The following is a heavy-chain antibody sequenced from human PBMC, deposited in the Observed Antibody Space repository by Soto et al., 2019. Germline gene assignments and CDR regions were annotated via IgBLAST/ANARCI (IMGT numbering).Heavy chain of an antibody. CDR3: AREVGSGYDLDHFDY. J-gene: IGHJ4*02. CDR2: IYYSGST. CDR1: GGSVSSGSYY. D-gene: IGHD5-12*01. V-gene: IGHV4-61*01. Sequence: PSETLSLTCTVSGGSVSSGSYYWSWIRQPPGKGLEWIGYIYYSGSTNYNPSLKSRVTISVDTSKNQFSLKLSSVTAADTAIYYCAREVGSGYDLDHFDYWGQGTLVTVSS.